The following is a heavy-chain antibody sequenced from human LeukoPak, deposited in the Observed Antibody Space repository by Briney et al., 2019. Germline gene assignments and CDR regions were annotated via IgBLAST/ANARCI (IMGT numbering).Heavy chain of an antibody. Sequence: PSETLSLTCTVSGGSISSGGYYWSWIRQHPGKGLEWIGYIYYSGSTYYNPSLKSRVTISVDTSKNQFSLKLSSVTAADTAVYYCARGRRGYCSGGSCHNWFDPWGQGTLVTVSS. CDR2: IYYSGST. V-gene: IGHV4-31*03. D-gene: IGHD2-15*01. CDR3: ARGRRGYCSGGSCHNWFDP. CDR1: GGSISSGGYY. J-gene: IGHJ5*02.